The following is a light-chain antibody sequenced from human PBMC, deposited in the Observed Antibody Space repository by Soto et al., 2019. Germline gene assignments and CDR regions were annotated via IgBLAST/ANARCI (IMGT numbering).Light chain of an antibody. CDR3: QQATTFPLT. Sequence: DIQMTQSPSSVSASVGDRVIITCRASQAFSNLLAWYQQKPGKAPKLLIYGASTLQGGVPSRFSDSESGTDFTLTISSVQPEDFATYYCQQATTFPLTFGGGTKVEIK. J-gene: IGKJ4*01. CDR2: GAS. CDR1: QAFSNL. V-gene: IGKV1-12*01.